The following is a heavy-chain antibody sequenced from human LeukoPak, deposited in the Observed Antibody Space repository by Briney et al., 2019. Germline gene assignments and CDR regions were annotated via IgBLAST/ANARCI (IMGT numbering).Heavy chain of an antibody. CDR3: ARDRWLDY. Sequence: GGSLRLSCSASVFTFPSYSMIWVPQAPGKGLEWVSTSGTNTYYADSVKGRFTISRDNSKNTLFLQMNSLRAEDTAVYHCARDRWLDYWGQGTLVTVSS. V-gene: IGHV3-23*01. J-gene: IGHJ4*02. CDR2: SGTNT. D-gene: IGHD5-24*01. CDR1: VFTFPSYS.